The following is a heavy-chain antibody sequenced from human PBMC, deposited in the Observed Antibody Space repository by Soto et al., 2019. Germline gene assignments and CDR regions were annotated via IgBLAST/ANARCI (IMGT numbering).Heavy chain of an antibody. CDR1: GFTLSSYS. CDR3: AKVSRPSRISTPDIDY. V-gene: IGHV3-30-3*01. J-gene: IGHJ4*02. CDR2: ISYDGNTQ. Sequence: GGSLRLSCAASGFTLSSYSIHWVRQAPGKGLDWVAVISYDGNTQFYGDSVKGRFIVSRDNSRNTLYLQLNNLQAEDTAVYYCAKVSRPSRISTPDIDYRGQGTLVTVSS.